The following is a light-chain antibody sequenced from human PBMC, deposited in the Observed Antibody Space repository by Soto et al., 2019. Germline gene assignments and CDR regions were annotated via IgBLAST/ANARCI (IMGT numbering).Light chain of an antibody. CDR3: KQRHNWRPFPFT. J-gene: IGKJ3*01. V-gene: IGKV3-11*01. CDR1: QSISSY. CDR2: DAS. Sequence: EIVLTQSPATLSLSPGERATLSCRASQSISSYLAWYQQKPGQAPRLLIFDASNRSTGIPARFSGSGSGTDFTRTISRIEPEDFAVYYCKQRHNWRPFPFTFGPGTKVDI.